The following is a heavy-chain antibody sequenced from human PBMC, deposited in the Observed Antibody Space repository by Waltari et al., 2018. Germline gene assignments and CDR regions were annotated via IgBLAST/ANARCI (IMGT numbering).Heavy chain of an antibody. CDR2: INHSGST. Sequence: QVQLQQWGAGLLKPSETLSLTCAVYGGSFSGYYWSWIRQPPGKGLEWIGEINHSGSTNYNPSLKSRVTISVDTSKNQFSLKLSSVTAADTAVYYCAEERDSSGYDYWGQGTLVTVSS. V-gene: IGHV4-34*01. D-gene: IGHD6-19*01. CDR1: GGSFSGYY. CDR3: AEERDSSGYDY. J-gene: IGHJ4*02.